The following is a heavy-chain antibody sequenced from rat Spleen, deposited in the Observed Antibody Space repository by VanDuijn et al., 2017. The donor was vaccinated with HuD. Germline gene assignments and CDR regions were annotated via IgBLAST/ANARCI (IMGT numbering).Heavy chain of an antibody. J-gene: IGHJ2*01. CDR1: GFTFSNYG. V-gene: IGHV5S14*01. D-gene: IGHD1-6*01. CDR3: ARKGILRPGGDYFDY. CDR2: ITTGGSNT. Sequence: EVQLVESGGGFVQPGRSLKLSCAVSGFTFSNYGMAWVRQTPTKGLEWVASITTGGSNTYYRDSGKGRFTVSRDNAKNTQYLQMDSLRSEDTASYFCARKGILRPGGDYFDYWGQGVMVTVSS.